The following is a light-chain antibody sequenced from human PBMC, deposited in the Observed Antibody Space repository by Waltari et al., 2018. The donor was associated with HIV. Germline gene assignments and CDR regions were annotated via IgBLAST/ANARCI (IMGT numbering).Light chain of an antibody. Sequence: DIVMTQSPATMSVSPGQRATLSCRASQSVARKLAWYKQKPGHAPMPLFYGASTSDTGVPATFSGSGSGTEFTLSNSSLQSEDFAVYYCQQYNYWPLYTFGPATKLEIK. V-gene: IGKV3-15*01. J-gene: IGKJ2*01. CDR3: QQYNYWPLYT. CDR1: QSVARK. CDR2: GAS.